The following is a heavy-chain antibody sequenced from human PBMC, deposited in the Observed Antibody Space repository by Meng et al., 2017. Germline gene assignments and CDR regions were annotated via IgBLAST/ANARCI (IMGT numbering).Heavy chain of an antibody. D-gene: IGHD1-26*01. Sequence: GESLKISCAASGFTFSSYEMNWVRQAPGKGLEWVAVISYDGSNKNYADSVKGRFTISRDNSKNTLYLQMNSLRAEDTAVYYCARGRVVGATHPTLDYWGQGTLVTVSS. CDR1: GFTFSSYE. V-gene: IGHV3-30*01. CDR3: ARGRVVGATHPTLDY. CDR2: ISYDGSNK. J-gene: IGHJ4*02.